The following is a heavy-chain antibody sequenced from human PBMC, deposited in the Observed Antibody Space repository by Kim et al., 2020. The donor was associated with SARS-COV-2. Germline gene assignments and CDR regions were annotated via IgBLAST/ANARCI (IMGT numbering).Heavy chain of an antibody. CDR3: ARDYGDDV. Sequence: GGSLRLSCVASGFIFTNYYMTWIRQAPGKGLEWVANIKPDGGDKYYVDSVKGRFTISRDNAKNSLYLQMNSLRAEDTAVYYCARDYGDDVWGQGTLVTVSS. J-gene: IGHJ4*02. CDR1: GFIFTNYY. D-gene: IGHD4-17*01. CDR2: IKPDGGDK. V-gene: IGHV3-7*03.